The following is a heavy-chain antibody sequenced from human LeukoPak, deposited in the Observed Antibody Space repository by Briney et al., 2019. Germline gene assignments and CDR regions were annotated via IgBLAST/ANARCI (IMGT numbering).Heavy chain of an antibody. J-gene: IGHJ5*02. CDR3: ATADYGDWFDP. CDR2: IYHSGST. D-gene: IGHD4-17*01. Sequence: SETLSLTCAVSGYSISSGYYWGWIRQPPGKGLEWIGSIYHSGSTYYNPSLKSRVTISVDTSKNQFSLKLSSVTAADTAVYHCATADYGDWFDPWGQGTLVTVSS. V-gene: IGHV4-38-2*01. CDR1: GYSISSGYY.